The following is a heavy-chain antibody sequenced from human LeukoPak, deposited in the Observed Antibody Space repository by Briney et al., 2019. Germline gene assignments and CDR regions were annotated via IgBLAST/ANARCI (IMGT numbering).Heavy chain of an antibody. CDR2: ISYDGRTE. J-gene: IGHJ5*01. D-gene: IGHD2-21*02. CDR1: GYTSSGYA. CDR3: AKRSDVVTSIPDS. V-gene: IGHV3-30*18. Sequence: PGGSLRLSCAASGYTSSGYAIHWVRQAPGKGLEWVAVISYDGRTEYYADSVKGRFTISRDNSKNTAYLQINSLRGEDTAVHYCAKRSDVVTSIPDSWGQGTLVTVSS.